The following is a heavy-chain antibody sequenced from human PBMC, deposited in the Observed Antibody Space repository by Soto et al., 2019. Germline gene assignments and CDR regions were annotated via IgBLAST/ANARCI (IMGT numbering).Heavy chain of an antibody. CDR3: AKESMPQHYGDTLFDY. CDR1: GFSFSSYA. Sequence: QLLESGGGLVQPGGSLRLSCEASGFSFSSYALSWVRQAPGKGLEWVSTFSAGGRAYYADSVKGRFTIAKDTSKNPWRLNASSLRAEDTAVYYCAKESMPQHYGDTLFDYWGQGTRVTVSS. D-gene: IGHD4-17*01. CDR2: FSAGGRA. J-gene: IGHJ4*02. V-gene: IGHV3-23*01.